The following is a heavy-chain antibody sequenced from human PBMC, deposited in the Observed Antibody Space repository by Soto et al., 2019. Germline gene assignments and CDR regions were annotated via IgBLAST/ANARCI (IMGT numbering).Heavy chain of an antibody. J-gene: IGHJ4*02. Sequence: GGSLRLSCAASGFTFSNAWMSWVRQAPGKGLEWIGRIKTNSDGGTVDYASPVKGRFTISRDDSKSMLYLDLNSLKTEDTGVYFCATVYCATTSCYALFDYWGKGTLVTVSS. V-gene: IGHV3-15*01. CDR3: ATVYCATTSCYALFDY. CDR2: IKTNSDGGTV. CDR1: GFTFSNAW. D-gene: IGHD2-2*01.